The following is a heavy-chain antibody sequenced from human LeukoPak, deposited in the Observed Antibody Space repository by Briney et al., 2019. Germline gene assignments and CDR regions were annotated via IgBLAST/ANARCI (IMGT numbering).Heavy chain of an antibody. Sequence: ASVKVSCKVSGYTLTELSMHWVRQAPGKGLEWMGGFDPEDGETIYAQKFQGRVTMTEDTSTDTAYMELSSLRAEDTAVYYCARDGITPSLLRRAFDIWGQGTMVTVSS. V-gene: IGHV1-24*01. CDR1: GYTLTELS. D-gene: IGHD1-26*01. CDR3: ARDGITPSLLRRAFDI. CDR2: FDPEDGET. J-gene: IGHJ3*02.